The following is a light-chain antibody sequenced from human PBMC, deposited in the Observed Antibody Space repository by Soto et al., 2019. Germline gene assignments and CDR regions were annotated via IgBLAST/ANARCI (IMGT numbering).Light chain of an antibody. V-gene: IGKV1-5*03. CDR3: HQHNSYPRT. J-gene: IGKJ1*01. CDR1: QSISTW. Sequence: DIQMTQSPSTLSASVGDRVTITCRASQSISTWLAWYQQKPGKAPKLLIYTASNLERGVPSRFSGSGSGTEFTLTISSLQPDDFATDYCHQHNSYPRTFGQGTKVEIK. CDR2: TAS.